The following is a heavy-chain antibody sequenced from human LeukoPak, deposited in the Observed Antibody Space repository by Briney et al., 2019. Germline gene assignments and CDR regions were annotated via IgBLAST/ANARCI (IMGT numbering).Heavy chain of an antibody. CDR2: ISAYNGNT. Sequence: ASVKVSCKASGYTLTSYGISWVRQAPGQGLEWMGWISAYNGNTNYAQKLQGRVTMTTDTSTSTAYMELRSLRSDDTAVYYCARDPMDPNWFDPWGQGTLVTVSS. V-gene: IGHV1-18*01. CDR1: GYTLTSYG. J-gene: IGHJ5*02. CDR3: ARDPMDPNWFDP. D-gene: IGHD3/OR15-3a*01.